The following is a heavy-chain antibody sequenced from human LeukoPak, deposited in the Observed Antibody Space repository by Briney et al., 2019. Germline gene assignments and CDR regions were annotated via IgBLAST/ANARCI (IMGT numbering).Heavy chain of an antibody. V-gene: IGHV3-21*06. CDR1: GFTFSSYS. J-gene: IGHJ6*03. Sequence: GGSLRLSCAASGFTFSSYSMNWVRQAPRKGLEWVSSISSSSSYIYYAHPVKGRFTISRDNATNSLYLQMNSLRAEDTAVYYCARDREKQQLLQFFSYYYMDVWGKGTTVTVS. CDR2: ISSSSSYI. CDR3: ARDREKQQLLQFFSYYYMDV. D-gene: IGHD6-13*01.